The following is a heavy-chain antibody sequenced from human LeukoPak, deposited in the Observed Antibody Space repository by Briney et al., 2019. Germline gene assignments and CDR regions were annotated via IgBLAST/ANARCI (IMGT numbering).Heavy chain of an antibody. J-gene: IGHJ6*04. CDR2: ISSGGSVI. CDR3: TREPYMDV. CDR1: GFTFSSYS. V-gene: IGHV3-21*01. Sequence: KPGGSLRLSCAAYGFTFSSYSMNWVRQAPGKGLEWVSSISSGGSVIYYADSVKGRFTISRDQVKKSVFLQMNSLRAEDTAVYYCTREPYMDVWGRGTAVTVSS.